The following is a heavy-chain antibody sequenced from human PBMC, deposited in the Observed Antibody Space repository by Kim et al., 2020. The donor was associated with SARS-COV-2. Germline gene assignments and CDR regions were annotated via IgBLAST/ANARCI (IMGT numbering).Heavy chain of an antibody. CDR1: GFTFSSYD. CDR3: AEPPNY. V-gene: IGHV3-23*01. CDR2: VSGSGGTT. Sequence: GGSLRLSCAASGFTFSSYDMNWVRQAPGKGLEWVSAVSGSGGTTYYADSVKGRFTISRDNSKNTVYLQMNSLRAEDTAVYYCAEPPNYWGQGTLVTVSS. J-gene: IGHJ4*02.